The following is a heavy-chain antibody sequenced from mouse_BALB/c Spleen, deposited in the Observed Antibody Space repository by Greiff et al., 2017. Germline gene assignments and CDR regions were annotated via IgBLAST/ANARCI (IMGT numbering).Heavy chain of an antibody. J-gene: IGHJ2*01. V-gene: IGHV7-3*02. D-gene: IGHD2-3*01. CDR1: GFTFTDYY. CDR2: IRNKANGYTT. Sequence: EVKLVESGGGLVQPGGSLRLSCATSGFTFTDYYMSWVRQPPGKALEWLGFIRNKANGYTTEYSASVKGRFTISRDNSQSILYLQMNTLRAEDSATYYCARDIGDGYYDYWGQGTTLTVSS. CDR3: ARDIGDGYYDY.